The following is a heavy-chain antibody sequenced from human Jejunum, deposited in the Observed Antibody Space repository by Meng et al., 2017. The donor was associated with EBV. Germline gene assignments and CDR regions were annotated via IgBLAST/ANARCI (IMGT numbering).Heavy chain of an antibody. D-gene: IGHD2-8*02. J-gene: IGHJ5*02. CDR1: GYTFTSSG. Sequence: QVQLVQSGFELKKPGASVKVSCKASGYTFTSSGINWVRQAPGQGLEWMGWINTNTGYPTYAQDFTGRFVFSLDTSVGTAYLQITSLSTEDNAVYYCARVRPGGGWFDPWGQGTLVTVSS. CDR3: ARVRPGGGWFDP. CDR2: INTNTGYP. V-gene: IGHV7-4-1*02.